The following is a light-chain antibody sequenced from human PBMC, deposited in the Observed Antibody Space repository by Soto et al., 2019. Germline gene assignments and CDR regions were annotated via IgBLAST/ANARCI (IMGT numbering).Light chain of an antibody. CDR1: QSVSGN. J-gene: IGKJ1*01. CDR2: GAS. V-gene: IGKV3-15*01. CDR3: QQFNSWPRT. Sequence: IVMTQSPATVSASPGERVTLSCRASQSVSGNVAWYHQKPCQPPRLLVYGASTTATDIPARFFGSGSETDFTLTITRLQSEDFGTYYCQQFNSWPRTFGHGTKVEIK.